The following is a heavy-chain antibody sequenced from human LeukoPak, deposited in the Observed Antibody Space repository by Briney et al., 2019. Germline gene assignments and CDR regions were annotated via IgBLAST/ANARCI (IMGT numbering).Heavy chain of an antibody. CDR3: AGGLYDSSGYYQYYFEY. CDR2: IKSKTDGETT. CDR1: DFTFSKGW. J-gene: IGHJ4*02. D-gene: IGHD3-22*01. Sequence: GGSLRLSCAASDFTFSKGWMSWVRQAPGKGLEWVGRIKSKTDGETTDYAAPVRGRFTISRDNSKNTLYLQMKSLRAEDTAVYYCAGGLYDSSGYYQYYFEYWGQGTLVTVSS. V-gene: IGHV3-15*07.